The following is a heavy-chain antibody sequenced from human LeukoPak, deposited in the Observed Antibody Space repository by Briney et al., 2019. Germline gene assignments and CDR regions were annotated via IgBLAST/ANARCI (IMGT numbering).Heavy chain of an antibody. J-gene: IGHJ6*02. D-gene: IGHD2-15*01. Sequence: GGSLRLSRAAPGFTFSSYTMNWVRQAPGKGLEGVSSISSSSCDIYYADSVKGRLNISRDNAKNSLYLQMNSLRAEDTAVYYCARDPTPRYCSGGSCYTHYGMDVWGQGTTVTVSS. CDR2: ISSSSCDI. V-gene: IGHV3-21*01. CDR3: ARDPTPRYCSGGSCYTHYGMDV. CDR1: GFTFSSYT.